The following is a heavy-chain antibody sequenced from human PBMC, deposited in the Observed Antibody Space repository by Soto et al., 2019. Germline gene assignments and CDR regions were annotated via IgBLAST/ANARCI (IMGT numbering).Heavy chain of an antibody. J-gene: IGHJ5*02. V-gene: IGHV3-30*18. CDR2: ISHDGSNK. CDR3: AKDNCISTSCYRLYNWFDP. D-gene: IGHD2-2*01. Sequence: QVQLVESGGGVVQPGRSLRLSCAASGFTFSSYGMHWVRQAPGKGLEWVAVISHDGSNKYYGDSVKGRFTISRDNSKXXLXXQMKSLRAEDTAVYYCAKDNCISTSCYRLYNWFDPWGQGTLVTVSS. CDR1: GFTFSSYG.